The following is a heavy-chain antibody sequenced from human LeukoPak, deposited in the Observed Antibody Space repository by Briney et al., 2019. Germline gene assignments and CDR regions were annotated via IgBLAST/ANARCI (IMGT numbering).Heavy chain of an antibody. Sequence: ASVKVSCKASSYTFTSYGISWVRQAPGQGLEWMGWISAYNGNTNYAQKLQGRVTMTTDTSTSTAYMELRSLRSDDTAVYYCAIDGYCSGGSCPSYYYYGMDVWGQGTTVTVSS. V-gene: IGHV1-18*01. CDR1: SYTFTSYG. CDR2: ISAYNGNT. CDR3: AIDGYCSGGSCPSYYYYGMDV. J-gene: IGHJ6*02. D-gene: IGHD2-15*01.